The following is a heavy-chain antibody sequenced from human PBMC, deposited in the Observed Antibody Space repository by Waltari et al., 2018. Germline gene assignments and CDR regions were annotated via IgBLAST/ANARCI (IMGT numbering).Heavy chain of an antibody. D-gene: IGHD1-7*01. CDR3: ARGNWNYDFDY. V-gene: IGHV4-31*03. CDR1: GGSISSGGYY. J-gene: IGHJ4*02. CDR2: IYYSGRT. Sequence: QVQLQESGPGLVKPSQTLSLTCTVSGGSISSGGYYWSWIRQPPGKGLEWIGYIYYSGRTYYNPTLKRRVTISVDTSKNQFALKLSSVTAADTSVYYCARGNWNYDFDYWGQGTLVTVSS.